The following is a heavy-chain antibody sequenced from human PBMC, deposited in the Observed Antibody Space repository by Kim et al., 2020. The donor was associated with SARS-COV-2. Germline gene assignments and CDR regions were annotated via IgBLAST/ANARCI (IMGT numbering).Heavy chain of an antibody. D-gene: IGHD6-19*01. CDR2: INAVDGNR. CDR1: GYNFIHYA. CDR3: ARSIISVTPKSYYGLDV. Sequence: ASVKVSCKTSGYNFIHYAIRWVRQAPGHRLEWVGWINAVDGNRLYSHKFRDRVTITRDTSADTAYMELTSLRSEDTAIYYCARSIISVTPKSYYGLDVWG. J-gene: IGHJ6*02. V-gene: IGHV1-3*01.